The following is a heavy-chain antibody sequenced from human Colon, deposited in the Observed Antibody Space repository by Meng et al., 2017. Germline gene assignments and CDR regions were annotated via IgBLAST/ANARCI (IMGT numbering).Heavy chain of an antibody. J-gene: IGHJ5*02. V-gene: IGHV4-30-4*01. CDR2: IYYSGST. CDR1: GGANRSVDAY. CDR3: ARDRKHYGERGWFDP. D-gene: IGHD4-17*01. Sequence: QWQLTESGPALVQPAQTLSLPFCISGGANRSVDAYWRWSRQPPAESLEGIVYIYYSGSTYSNASLKSRVTISIDKSKNQFSLKLSSVTAADTAVYYCARDRKHYGERGWFDPWGQGTLVTVSS.